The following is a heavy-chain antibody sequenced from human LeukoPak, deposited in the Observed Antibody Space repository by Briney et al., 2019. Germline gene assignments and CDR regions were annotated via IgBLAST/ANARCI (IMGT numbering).Heavy chain of an antibody. Sequence: ASVKVSCKASGYTFTGYYMHWVRQAPGQGLEWVGWINPNSGGTNYAQKFQGRVTMTRDTSISTAYMELSRLRSDDTAVYYCARVSSGWIIFDYWGQGTLVTVSS. CDR1: GYTFTGYY. V-gene: IGHV1-2*02. J-gene: IGHJ4*02. CDR3: ARVSSGWIIFDY. CDR2: INPNSGGT. D-gene: IGHD6-19*01.